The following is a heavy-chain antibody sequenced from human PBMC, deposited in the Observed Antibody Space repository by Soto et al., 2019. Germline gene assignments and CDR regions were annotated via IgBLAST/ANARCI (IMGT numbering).Heavy chain of an antibody. CDR1: GFTFSTYS. J-gene: IGHJ6*02. CDR3: AREYTAWPLAYGLDV. D-gene: IGHD2-2*02. CDR2: ISSRSDI. V-gene: IGHV3-21*01. Sequence: GGSLRLSFVVSGFTFSTYSINWVRQAPGKGLEWVSSISSRSDIYYADSVKGRFTISRDNAKNSVSLQMNSLRAEDTAVYYCAREYTAWPLAYGLDVWGQGTTVTVSS.